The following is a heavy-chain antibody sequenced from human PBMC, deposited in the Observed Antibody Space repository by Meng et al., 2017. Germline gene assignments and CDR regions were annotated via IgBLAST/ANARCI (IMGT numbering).Heavy chain of an antibody. CDR2: IYWYDDK. J-gene: IGHJ4*02. CDR3: AHTLLFGEFPN. V-gene: IGHV2-5*01. CDR1: GFSLSTSGVG. Sequence: SGPTLVKPTQTLTLTCTFSGFSLSTSGVGVGWIRQPPGKALEWLALIYWYDDKRYSPSPKSRLTITKDTSKNQVVLTMTNMDPVDTATYYCAHTLLFGEFPNWGQGTLVTVSS. D-gene: IGHD3-10*01.